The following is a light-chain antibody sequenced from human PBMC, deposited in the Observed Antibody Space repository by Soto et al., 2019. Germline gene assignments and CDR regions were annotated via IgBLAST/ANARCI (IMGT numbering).Light chain of an antibody. CDR3: QQRSNGLT. J-gene: IGKJ4*01. CDR1: QSVSTY. Sequence: EIVLTRSPATLSLSPGDRATLSCRASQSVSTYLAWYQQKPGQAPRLLIYDASNRATGIPARFSGSGSGTDFTLTISSLEPEDFAVYYCQQRSNGLTFGGGTKVDIK. CDR2: DAS. V-gene: IGKV3-11*01.